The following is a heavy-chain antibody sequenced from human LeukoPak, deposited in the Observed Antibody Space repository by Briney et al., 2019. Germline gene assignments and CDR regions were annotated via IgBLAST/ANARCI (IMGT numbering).Heavy chain of an antibody. Sequence: ASVKVSCKASGYTFTGYYMHWVRQAPGQGLEWMGWINPNSGGTNYAQKFQGRVTMTRDTSISTAYMELSRLRSADTAVYYCARDREVTRYTFDIWGQGTMVTVSS. J-gene: IGHJ3*02. CDR3: ARDREVTRYTFDI. D-gene: IGHD4-23*01. CDR1: GYTFTGYY. CDR2: INPNSGGT. V-gene: IGHV1-2*02.